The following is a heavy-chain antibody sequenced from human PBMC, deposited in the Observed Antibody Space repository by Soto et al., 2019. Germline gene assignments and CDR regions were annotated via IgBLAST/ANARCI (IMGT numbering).Heavy chain of an antibody. CDR1: GGSFSDYY. Sequence: SETLSLTCAVYGGSFSDYYWSWIRQPPGKGLEWIGYIYYSGSTNYNPSLKSRVTISVDTSKNQFSLKLSSVTAADTAVYYCARGSPSSWYNYYGMDVWGQGTTVTVSS. V-gene: IGHV4-59*01. J-gene: IGHJ6*02. D-gene: IGHD6-13*01. CDR3: ARGSPSSWYNYYGMDV. CDR2: IYYSGST.